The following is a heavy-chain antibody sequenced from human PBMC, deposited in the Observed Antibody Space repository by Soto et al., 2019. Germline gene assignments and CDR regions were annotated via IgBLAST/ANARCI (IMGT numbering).Heavy chain of an antibody. CDR3: VRAYRVATISLFYY. J-gene: IGHJ4*01. D-gene: IGHD5-12*01. V-gene: IGHV3-30*14. Sequence: QVQLVESGGDLVQPGRSLRLSCAASGFTFSDNAMHWVRQAPGKGLEWVAIISYDGSNDYYADSVKGRFTISRDNSWNTVFVQMNSLRADDTAVYYWVRAYRVATISLFYYWVRGSLVTVSS. CDR1: GFTFSDNA. CDR2: ISYDGSND.